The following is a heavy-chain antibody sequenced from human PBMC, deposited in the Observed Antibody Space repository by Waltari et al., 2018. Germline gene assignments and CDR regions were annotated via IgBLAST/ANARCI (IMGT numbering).Heavy chain of an antibody. CDR3: ARGVASMIRGVVDWFDP. J-gene: IGHJ5*02. V-gene: IGHV3-7*01. Sequence: EVQLVESGGGLVQPGGSLRLSCAASGFSFSSYWMSWVCQAPGKGLEWVANINQDGSEKHYVDSVKGRFTVSRDNAKSSLYLQMNSLRADDTAVYYCARGVASMIRGVVDWFDPWGQGTLVTVSS. D-gene: IGHD3-10*01. CDR2: INQDGSEK. CDR1: GFSFSSYW.